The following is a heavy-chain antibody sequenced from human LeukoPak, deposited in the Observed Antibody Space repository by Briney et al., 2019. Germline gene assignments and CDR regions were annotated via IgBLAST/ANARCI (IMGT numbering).Heavy chain of an antibody. CDR3: VRLLAGCPGGNCRAHFDY. CDR2: IYYCGIT. V-gene: IGHV4-59*07. D-gene: IGHD2-21*01. J-gene: IGHJ4*02. Sequence: ESGPTLVNPSDTLSLTCTVSGGSISSDYWSWIRQPPGKGLEWIAYIYYCGITNYNPSLKSRVTISVDTSKNQFSLKLTSVTAADTAVYYCVRLLAGCPGGNCRAHFDYWGQGILVTVSS. CDR1: GGSISSDY.